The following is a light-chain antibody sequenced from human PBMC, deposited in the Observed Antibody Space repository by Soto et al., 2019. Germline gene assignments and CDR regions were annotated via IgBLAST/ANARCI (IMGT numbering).Light chain of an antibody. CDR2: WAS. CDR3: QQYYSTPRT. CDR1: QSVLYSSNNKNY. V-gene: IGKV4-1*01. Sequence: SVMAYSPDSVAVSLGERATINCKSSQSVLYSSNNKNYLAWYQQKPGQPPRLLIYWASTRESGVPDRFSGSGSGTDFTLTISSLQAEDVAVYYCQQYYSTPRTFGQGTKVDIK. J-gene: IGKJ1*01.